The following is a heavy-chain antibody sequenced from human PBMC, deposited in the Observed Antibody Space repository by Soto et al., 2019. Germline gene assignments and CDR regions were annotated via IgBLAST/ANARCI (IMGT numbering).Heavy chain of an antibody. CDR2: ISAYNGHT. Sequence: QVQLVQSGAEVKKPGDSVKVSCKASGYTFTSYGISWVRQAPGQGLEWMGWISAYNGHTNYAQKLQGRVTMTTDTSMSTAYMELMSLRSDDTAVYYCVRSSSTVTTAPGGYWGQGTLVTGSS. D-gene: IGHD4-17*01. V-gene: IGHV1-18*01. CDR3: VRSSSTVTTAPGGY. CDR1: GYTFTSYG. J-gene: IGHJ4*02.